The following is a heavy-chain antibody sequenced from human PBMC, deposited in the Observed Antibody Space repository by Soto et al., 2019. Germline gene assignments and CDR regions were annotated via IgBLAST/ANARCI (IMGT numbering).Heavy chain of an antibody. J-gene: IGHJ4*02. CDR1: GFTFSDHY. D-gene: IGHD3-3*01. V-gene: IGHV3-72*01. Sequence: EVQLVESGGGLVQPGRSLRLSCAASGFTFSDHYMDWVRQAPGKGLEWVGRTKNKREQYTTEYAATVKGRFTLSRDDSRNTLYMQLNRMTTEDTAVYSCVCFISGVVHWGQGTLVTVSS. CDR2: TKNKREQYTT. CDR3: VCFISGVVH.